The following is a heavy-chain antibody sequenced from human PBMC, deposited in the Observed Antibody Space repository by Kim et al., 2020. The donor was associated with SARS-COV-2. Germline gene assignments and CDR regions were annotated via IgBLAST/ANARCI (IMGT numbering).Heavy chain of an antibody. Sequence: GGSLRLSCAASGFTFSDYYMSWIRQAPGKGLEWVSYISSSSSYTNYADSVKGRFTISRDNAKNSLYLQMNSLRAEDTAVYYCARARDVDIVATSEFDYWGQGTLVTVSS. CDR3: ARARDVDIVATSEFDY. CDR1: GFTFSDYY. CDR2: ISSSSSYT. J-gene: IGHJ4*02. D-gene: IGHD5-12*01. V-gene: IGHV3-11*05.